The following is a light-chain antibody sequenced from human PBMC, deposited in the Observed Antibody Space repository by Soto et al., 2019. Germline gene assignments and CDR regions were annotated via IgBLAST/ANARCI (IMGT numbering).Light chain of an antibody. Sequence: EIVLTQSPGTLSLSPGERATLSCRASQSVSSNYLAWYQQKPGQAPRLLIFGASSSASGIPDRFSGSGSGTDFTLTIGRLEPEDFAVYYCQQYGRSPATFGQGTKVEIK. J-gene: IGKJ1*01. CDR2: GAS. CDR3: QQYGRSPAT. CDR1: QSVSSNY. V-gene: IGKV3-20*01.